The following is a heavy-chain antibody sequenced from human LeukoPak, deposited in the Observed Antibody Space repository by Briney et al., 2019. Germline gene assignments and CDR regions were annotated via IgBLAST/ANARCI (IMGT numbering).Heavy chain of an antibody. V-gene: IGHV3-66*01. Sequence: GGSLRLSCTTSGFTVSSNYMSWVRLAPGKVLEWVSVTYSGGSTYYADSVKGRFTISRDNSKNTLYLQMNSLRAEDTAVYYCARAVDSGYVGPSFDYWGQGILVTVSS. CDR3: ARAVDSGYVGPSFDY. CDR2: TYSGGST. D-gene: IGHD5-12*01. J-gene: IGHJ4*02. CDR1: GFTVSSNY.